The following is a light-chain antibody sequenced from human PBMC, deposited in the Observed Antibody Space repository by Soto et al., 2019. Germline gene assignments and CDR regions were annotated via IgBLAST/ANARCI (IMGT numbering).Light chain of an antibody. CDR3: QSYDSSQSASGV. J-gene: IGLJ1*01. CDR1: SSNIGAGYD. V-gene: IGLV1-40*01. Sequence: QSVLTQPPSVSGAPGQRVTISCTGSSSNIGAGYDVHWYQQLPGTAPKLLIYGNSNRPSGVPDRFSGSKSGTSASLAITGLQAEDEADYYCQSYDSSQSASGVSGTGTKVTVL. CDR2: GNS.